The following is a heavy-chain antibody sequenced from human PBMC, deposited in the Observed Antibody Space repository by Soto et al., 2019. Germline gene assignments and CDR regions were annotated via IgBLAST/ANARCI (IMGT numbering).Heavy chain of an antibody. Sequence: EASVKVSCKASGYTFTSYGISWVRQAPGQGLEWMGWISAYNGNTNYAQKLQGRVTMTTDTSTSTAYMELRSLRSDDTAVYYCARWWDCSSTSCSPYYYYGMDVWGQGTTVTVSS. V-gene: IGHV1-18*04. D-gene: IGHD2-2*01. CDR1: GYTFTSYG. CDR2: ISAYNGNT. J-gene: IGHJ6*02. CDR3: ARWWDCSSTSCSPYYYYGMDV.